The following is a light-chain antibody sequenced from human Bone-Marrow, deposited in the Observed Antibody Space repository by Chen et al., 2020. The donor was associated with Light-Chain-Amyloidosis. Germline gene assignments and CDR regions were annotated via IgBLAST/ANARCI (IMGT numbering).Light chain of an antibody. CDR2: DDS. CDR1: NIGSTS. CDR3: QVWDSSSDRPV. J-gene: IGLJ3*02. V-gene: IGLV3-21*02. Sequence: SYVLPQPSSVSVAPGPTATIACGGNNIGSTSVHWYQQSPGQAPLLVVYDDSSRPSAIPDRLSGSNSGNTATLTISRVEAGDEADYYCQVWDSSSDRPVFGGGTKLTVL.